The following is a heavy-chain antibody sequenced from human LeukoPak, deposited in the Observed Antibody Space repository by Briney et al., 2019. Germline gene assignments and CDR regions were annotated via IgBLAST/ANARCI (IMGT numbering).Heavy chain of an antibody. V-gene: IGHV4-39*01. CDR3: ARHPYQLLWLSWFDL. Sequence: PSETLSLTCTVSGGSSGSSRYYWGWIRQPPGKGLEWIGSIYYSGSTYYNPSLKSRVTISVDTSKNQFSLKLSSATAADTAVYYCARHPYQLLWLSWFDLWGQGTLVTVSS. J-gene: IGHJ5*02. D-gene: IGHD2-2*01. CDR1: GGSSGSSRYY. CDR2: IYYSGST.